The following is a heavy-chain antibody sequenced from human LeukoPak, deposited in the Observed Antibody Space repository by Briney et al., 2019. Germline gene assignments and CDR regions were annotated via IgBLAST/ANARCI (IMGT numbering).Heavy chain of an antibody. J-gene: IGHJ4*02. Sequence: SETLSLTCTVSGGSISSYYWSWIRQPPGKGLEWIGYIYYSGSTNYNPSLKSRVTISVDTSKNQFSLKLSSVTAADTAVYYCARAYDGSGYPIDYWGQGTLVTVSS. CDR3: ARAYDGSGYPIDY. CDR2: IYYSGST. CDR1: GGSISSYY. D-gene: IGHD3-22*01. V-gene: IGHV4-59*01.